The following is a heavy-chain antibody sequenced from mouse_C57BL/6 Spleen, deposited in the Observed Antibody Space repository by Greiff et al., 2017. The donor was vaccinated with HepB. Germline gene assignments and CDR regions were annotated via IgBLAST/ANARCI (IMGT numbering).Heavy chain of an antibody. Sequence: VQLQQPGAELVKPGASVKMSCKASGYTFTSYWITWVKQRPGQGLEWIGDIYPGSGSTTYNEKFKSKATLTVDTSSSTAYMQLSSLTSEDSAVYYCARSMITPGYFDDWGTGTTVTVSS. D-gene: IGHD2-4*01. CDR1: GYTFTSYW. J-gene: IGHJ1*03. V-gene: IGHV1-55*01. CDR3: ARSMITPGYFDD. CDR2: IYPGSGST.